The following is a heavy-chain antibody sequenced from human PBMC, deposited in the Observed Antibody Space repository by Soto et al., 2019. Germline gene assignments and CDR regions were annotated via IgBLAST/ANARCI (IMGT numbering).Heavy chain of an antibody. CDR1: GGTFSSYA. V-gene: IGHV1-46*01. CDR3: ARDGDNYDKGYFQH. Sequence: ASVKVSCKASGGTFSSYAISWVRQAPGQGLEWMGIINPSGGSTSYAQKFQGRVTMTRDTSTSTVYMELSSLRSEDTAVYYCARDGDNYDKGYFQHWGQGTLVTVSS. D-gene: IGHD3-22*01. CDR2: INPSGGST. J-gene: IGHJ1*01.